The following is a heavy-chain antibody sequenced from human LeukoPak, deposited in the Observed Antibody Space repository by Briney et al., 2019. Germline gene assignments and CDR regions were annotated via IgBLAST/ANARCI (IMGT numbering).Heavy chain of an antibody. V-gene: IGHV4-39*07. CDR2: IYYSGST. Sequence: SETLSLTCTVSGGSISSSSYYWGWIRQPPVKGLEWIGSIYYSGSTYYNPSLKSRVTISVDTSKNQFSLKLSSVTAADTAVFYCARDNVLLWFGELSALGIFDYWGQGTLVTVSS. CDR3: ARDNVLLWFGELSALGIFDY. CDR1: GGSISSSSYY. D-gene: IGHD3-10*01. J-gene: IGHJ4*02.